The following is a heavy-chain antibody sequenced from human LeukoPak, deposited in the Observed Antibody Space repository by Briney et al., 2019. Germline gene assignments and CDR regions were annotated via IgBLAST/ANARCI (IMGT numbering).Heavy chain of an antibody. D-gene: IGHD1-26*01. CDR3: EKGYFKWEPLTDAFDI. CDR1: GLTFSSYA. J-gene: IGHJ3*02. CDR2: ISGSGGST. Sequence: GGSLRLSCAASGLTFSSYAMSWVRQAPGKGLEWVSAISGSGGSTYYADSVKGRFTISRDNSKNTLYLQMNSLRAEDTALYYCEKGYFKWEPLTDAFDIWGQGTMVTVSS. V-gene: IGHV3-23*01.